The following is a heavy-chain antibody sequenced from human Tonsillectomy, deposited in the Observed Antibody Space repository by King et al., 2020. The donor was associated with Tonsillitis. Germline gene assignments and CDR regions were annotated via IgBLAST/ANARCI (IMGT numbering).Heavy chain of an antibody. CDR2: IYYSGST. CDR1: GGSISSYY. Sequence: VQLQESGPGLVKPSETLSLTCTVSGGSISSYYWSWLRQPPGKGLEWIGYIYYSGSTNYNPSLKSRVTISVDTSKNQFPLKLSSVTAADTAVYYCATDYYDSSGYFDYWGQGTLVTVSS. J-gene: IGHJ4*02. D-gene: IGHD3-22*01. CDR3: ATDYYDSSGYFDY. V-gene: IGHV4-59*01.